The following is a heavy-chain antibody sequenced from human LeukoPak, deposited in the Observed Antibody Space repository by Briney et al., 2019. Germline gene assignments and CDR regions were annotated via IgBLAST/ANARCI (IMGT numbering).Heavy chain of an antibody. D-gene: IGHD3-9*01. CDR1: GYTFTGYD. J-gene: IGHJ5*02. CDR3: ARTLRYFDWLANPNWFDP. V-gene: IGHV1-2*02. CDR2: INPNSGGT. Sequence: ASVKVSCKASGYTFTGYDMHWVRQAPGQGLEWMGWINPNSGGTNYAQKFQGRVTMTRDTSISTAYMDLSRLRSDDTAVYYCARTLRYFDWLANPNWFDPWGQGTLVTVSS.